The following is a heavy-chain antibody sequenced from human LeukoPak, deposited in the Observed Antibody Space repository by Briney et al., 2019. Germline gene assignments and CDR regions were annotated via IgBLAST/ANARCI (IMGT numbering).Heavy chain of an antibody. CDR3: ARDLGDIVGFDY. CDR1: GYSFTDYY. Sequence: ASLKVSCKASGYSFTDYYIHWVRQAPGQGLEWVGWINPNTGGTNFAQKFQGRVTMTRDTSISTAYMELSRLRSDDTAVYYCARDLGDIVGFDYWGQGTLVTVSS. V-gene: IGHV1-2*02. J-gene: IGHJ4*02. CDR2: INPNTGGT. D-gene: IGHD5-12*01.